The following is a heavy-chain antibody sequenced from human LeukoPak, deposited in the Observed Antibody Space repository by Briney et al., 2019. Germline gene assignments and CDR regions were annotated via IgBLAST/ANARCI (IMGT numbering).Heavy chain of an antibody. J-gene: IGHJ5*02. V-gene: IGHV4-4*07. Sequence: SETLSLTCTVSGGSISSYYWSWIRQPAGKGLEWIGRIYTSGSTNYNPSLKSRVTMSVDTSKNQFSLKLSSVTAADTAVYYCARDDHLWSGEYENWFDPWGQGTLVTVSS. CDR2: IYTSGST. CDR1: GGSISSYY. CDR3: ARDDHLWSGEYENWFDP. D-gene: IGHD3-10*01.